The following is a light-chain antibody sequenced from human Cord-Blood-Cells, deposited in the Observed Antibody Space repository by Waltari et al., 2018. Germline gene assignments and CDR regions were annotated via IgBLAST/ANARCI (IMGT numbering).Light chain of an antibody. CDR3: SSYTSSSTLV. CDR1: SSDGGGYNY. CDR2: DVS. J-gene: IGLJ3*02. V-gene: IGLV2-14*01. Sequence: QSALTQPASVSGSPGQSITISCTGPSSDGGGYNYVSWYQQPPGNAPKLMIYDVSNRPSGVSNRFSGSKSGNTASLTISGLQAEDEADYYCSSYTSSSTLVFGGGTKLTVL.